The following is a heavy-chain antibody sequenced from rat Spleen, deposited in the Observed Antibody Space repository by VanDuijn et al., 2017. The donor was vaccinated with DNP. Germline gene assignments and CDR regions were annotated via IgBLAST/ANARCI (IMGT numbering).Heavy chain of an antibody. CDR1: GFTFSSYW. Sequence: VQLKESGPGLVQPSQTLSLTCAVSGFTFSSYWMFWIRQAPGKGLEWVASINADGGSTSYSDSVKGRFSISRDNAENTVYLQMNSLRSEDTATYYCAKANGRDWGQGVMVTVSS. CDR3: AKANGRD. J-gene: IGHJ2*01. CDR2: INADGGST. D-gene: IGHD4-3*01. V-gene: IGHV5-58*01.